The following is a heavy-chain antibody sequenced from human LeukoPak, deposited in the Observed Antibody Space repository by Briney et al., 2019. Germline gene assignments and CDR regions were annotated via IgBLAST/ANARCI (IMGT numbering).Heavy chain of an antibody. Sequence: ASVKVSCKAFGYTFTGYWMHWVRQAPGQGPEWMGVISPSGGSTIYAQKFKGRVTLTRDMSTSTDYLELSSLRSEDTAVYYCARGQPWLPHWGQGSLVTVSS. D-gene: IGHD5-24*01. J-gene: IGHJ4*02. CDR1: GYTFTGYW. CDR3: ARGQPWLPH. CDR2: ISPSGGST. V-gene: IGHV1-46*01.